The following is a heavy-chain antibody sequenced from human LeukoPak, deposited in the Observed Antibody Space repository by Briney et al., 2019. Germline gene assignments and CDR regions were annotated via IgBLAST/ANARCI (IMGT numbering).Heavy chain of an antibody. CDR2: IYYSGST. CDR1: GGSISSGDYY. D-gene: IGHD2-2*01. Sequence: SETLSLTCTVSGGSISSGDYYWSWIRQPPGKGLEWIGYIYYSGSTYYNPSLKSRVTISVDTSKNQFSLKLSSVTAADTAVYYCARGPEPYCSSTCCYYYYYGMDVWGQGTTVTVSS. J-gene: IGHJ6*02. CDR3: ARGPEPYCSSTCCYYYYYGMDV. V-gene: IGHV4-30-4*01.